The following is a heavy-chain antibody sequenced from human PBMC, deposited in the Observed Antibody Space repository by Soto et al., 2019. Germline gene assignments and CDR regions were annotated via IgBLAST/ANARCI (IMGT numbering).Heavy chain of an antibody. D-gene: IGHD3-3*01. Sequence: GGSLRLSCTASGFTFGDYAMSWFRQAPGKGLEWVGFIRSKAYGGTTEYAASVKGRFTISRDDSKSIAYLQMNSLKTEDTAVYYCTRERALDVLRFLEWYGAFDIWGQGTMVTVSS. CDR1: GFTFGDYA. V-gene: IGHV3-49*03. CDR3: TRERALDVLRFLEWYGAFDI. CDR2: IRSKAYGGTT. J-gene: IGHJ3*02.